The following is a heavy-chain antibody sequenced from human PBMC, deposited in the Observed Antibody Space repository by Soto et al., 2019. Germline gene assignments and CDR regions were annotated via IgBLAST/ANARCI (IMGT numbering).Heavy chain of an antibody. Sequence: GGSLRLSCAASGFTFTNYGLHWVRQAPGKGLEWVAVISHDGINKYYEDSVKGRFTISRDTSKNTLYLQMNSLRPEDTAVYFCAKDRGYEILDSWGQGTQVTVSS. D-gene: IGHD5-12*01. CDR3: AKDRGYEILDS. V-gene: IGHV3-30*18. CDR2: ISHDGINK. J-gene: IGHJ4*02. CDR1: GFTFTNYG.